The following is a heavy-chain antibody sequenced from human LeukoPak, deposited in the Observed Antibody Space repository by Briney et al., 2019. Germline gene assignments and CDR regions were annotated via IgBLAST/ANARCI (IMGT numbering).Heavy chain of an antibody. CDR1: GFSITSGYY. V-gene: IGHV4-38-2*02. D-gene: IGHD2-15*01. J-gene: IGHJ2*01. Sequence: SETLSLTCTVSGFSITSGYYWGWIRQPPGKGLEWIGSISHSGSPYYNPSLKSRVTISVHTSKNQFSLKLSSVTAADTAVYYCARDPVVPATSMQFDWYFDLWGRGTLITVSS. CDR2: ISHSGSP. CDR3: ARDPVVPATSMQFDWYFDL.